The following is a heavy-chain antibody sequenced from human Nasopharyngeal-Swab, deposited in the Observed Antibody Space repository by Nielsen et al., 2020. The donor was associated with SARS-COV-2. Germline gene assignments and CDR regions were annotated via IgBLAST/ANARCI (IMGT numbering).Heavy chain of an antibody. V-gene: IGHV4-61*01. CDR3: ARVRYGDSTGYYYCHMDV. J-gene: IGHJ6*03. CDR2: IYYSGST. Sequence: SETLSLTCTVSGGSVSSGSYYWSWIRQPPGKGLEWIGYIYYSGSTNYNPSLKSRVTISVDTSKNQFSLKLRSVTAADTAVYYCARVRYGDSTGYYYCHMDVWGKGTTVTVSS. CDR1: GGSVSSGSYY. D-gene: IGHD4-17*01.